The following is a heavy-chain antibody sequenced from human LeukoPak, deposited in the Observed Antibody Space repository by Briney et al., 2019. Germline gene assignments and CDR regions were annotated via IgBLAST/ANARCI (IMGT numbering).Heavy chain of an antibody. D-gene: IGHD2-15*01. CDR3: ATIVPDVPATLTFDY. J-gene: IGHJ4*02. V-gene: IGHV3-66*01. CDR2: IYSDGST. CDR1: GFTVSSNY. Sequence: GGSLRLSCAASGFTVSSNYMSWVRQVPGKGLEWVSVIYSDGSTYSADSVRGRFTISRDNSKNTLYLQMNSLRAEDTAVYYCATIVPDVPATLTFDYWGQGTLVTASS.